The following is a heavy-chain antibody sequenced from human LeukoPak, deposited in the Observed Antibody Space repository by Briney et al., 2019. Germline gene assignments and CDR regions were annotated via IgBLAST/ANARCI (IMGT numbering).Heavy chain of an antibody. CDR2: IKEDGSIQ. V-gene: IGHV3-7*01. Sequence: QAGGSLRLSCVASGFTFSSYWMTWVRQAPGKGLEWLANIKEDGSIQYYLDSVRSRFTISRDNAKTSVYLQLNSLRADDTAVYYCARDVWTGVAVSDYWGQGTLVTVSS. D-gene: IGHD6-19*01. CDR3: ARDVWTGVAVSDY. CDR1: GFTFSSYW. J-gene: IGHJ4*02.